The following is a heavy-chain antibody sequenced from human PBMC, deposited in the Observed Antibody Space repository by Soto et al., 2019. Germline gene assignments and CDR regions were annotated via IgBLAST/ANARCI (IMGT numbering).Heavy chain of an antibody. CDR3: ARVSRLVVNWFDP. V-gene: IGHV3-53*02. D-gene: IGHD2-15*01. CDR2: IYSGGST. J-gene: IGHJ5*02. CDR1: GFTVSSNY. Sequence: VQLVETGGGLIQPGGSLRLSCAASGFTVSSNYMSWVRQAPGKGLEWVSVIYSGGSTYYADSVKGRFTISRDNSKNTLYLQMNSLRAEDTAVYYCARVSRLVVNWFDPWGQGTLVTVSS.